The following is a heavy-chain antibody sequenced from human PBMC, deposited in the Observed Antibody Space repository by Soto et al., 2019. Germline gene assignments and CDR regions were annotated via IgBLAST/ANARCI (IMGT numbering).Heavy chain of an antibody. CDR2: ISGYNGNT. CDR1: GHTFRSYG. CDR3: AKADSNYAGRFSYYYMDV. J-gene: IGHJ6*03. Sequence: QVQLVQSGTEVKKPGASVKVSCKASGHTFRSYGISWVRQAPGQGLEWMGWISGYNGNTHYSQKFQGKVTMTTDTSTSTAYMALRNLRSDDTAVYYCAKADSNYAGRFSYYYMDVWGTGTMVTVSS. V-gene: IGHV1-18*01. D-gene: IGHD4-4*01.